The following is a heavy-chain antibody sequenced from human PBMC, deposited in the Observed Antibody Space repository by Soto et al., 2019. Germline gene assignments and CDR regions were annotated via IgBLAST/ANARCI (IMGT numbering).Heavy chain of an antibody. Sequence: ASVKVSCKASGYTFTSYGISWVRQAPGQGLEWRGWISAYNGNTNYAQKLQGRVTMTTDTSTSTAYMELRSLRSDDTAVYYCAREAITMVRGVTTSGYGMDVWGQGTTVTVSS. CDR1: GYTFTSYG. CDR2: ISAYNGNT. D-gene: IGHD3-10*01. V-gene: IGHV1-18*01. CDR3: AREAITMVRGVTTSGYGMDV. J-gene: IGHJ6*02.